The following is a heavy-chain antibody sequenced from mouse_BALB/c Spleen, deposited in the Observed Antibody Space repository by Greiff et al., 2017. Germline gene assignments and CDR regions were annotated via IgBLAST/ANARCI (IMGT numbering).Heavy chain of an antibody. V-gene: IGHV1-18*01. CDR1: GYTFTDYN. CDR2: INPNNGGT. CDR3: ARYPSWLRGMDY. D-gene: IGHD2-2*01. J-gene: IGHJ4*01. Sequence: VQLQQSGAELVKPGASVKIPCKASGYTFTDYNMDWVKQSHGKSLEWIGDINPNNGGTIYNQKFKGKATLTVDKSSSTAYMELRSLTSEDTAVYYCARYPSWLRGMDYWGQGTSVTVSS.